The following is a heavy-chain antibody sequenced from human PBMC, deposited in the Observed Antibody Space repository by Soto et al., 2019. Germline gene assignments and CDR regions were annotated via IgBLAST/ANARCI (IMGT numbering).Heavy chain of an antibody. V-gene: IGHV3-73*01. J-gene: IGHJ6*02. CDR1: GFTFSSHA. CDR2: IRSKANSYAT. Sequence: GGSLRLSCAASGFTFSSHAMSWVRRAPGKGLEWVGRIRSKANSYATAYAASVKGRFTISRDDSKNTAYLQMNSLKTEDTAVYYCTRHWDLAARPAYYYYGMDVWGQGTTVTVSS. CDR3: TRHWDLAARPAYYYYGMDV. D-gene: IGHD6-6*01.